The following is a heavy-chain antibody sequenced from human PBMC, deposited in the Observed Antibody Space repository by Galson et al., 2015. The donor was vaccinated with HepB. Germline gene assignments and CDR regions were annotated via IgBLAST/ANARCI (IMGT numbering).Heavy chain of an antibody. V-gene: IGHV3-21*01. J-gene: IGHJ3*02. CDR2: ISSSSSDI. CDR1: GFTFSSYS. CDR3: AREYCSSTSCYRCAFDI. D-gene: IGHD2-2*01. Sequence: SLRLSCAASGFTFSSYSMNWVRQAPGKGLEWVSSISSSSSDIYYADSVKGRFTISRDNAKNSLYLQMNSLRADDTAGYYCAREYCSSTSCYRCAFDIRGQGTMVTVSS.